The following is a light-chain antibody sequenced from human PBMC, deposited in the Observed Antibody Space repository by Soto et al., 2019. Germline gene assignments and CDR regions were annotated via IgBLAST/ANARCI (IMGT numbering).Light chain of an antibody. CDR2: YDD. CDR1: SSNIGNNA. V-gene: IGLV1-36*01. J-gene: IGLJ1*01. Sequence: QSVLTQPPSVSEAPRQRVTISCSGSSSNIGNNAVNWYQQLPGKAPKLLIYYDDLLPSGVSDRFSGSKSGTSASLAISGLQSEDEADYYCAAWDDRLNGYAFGNGTKVTVL. CDR3: AAWDDRLNGYA.